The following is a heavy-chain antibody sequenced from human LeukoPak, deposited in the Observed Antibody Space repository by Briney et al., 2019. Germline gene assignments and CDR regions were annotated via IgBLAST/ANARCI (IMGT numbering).Heavy chain of an antibody. CDR2: ISSSSSTI. Sequence: GGSLRLSCAASGFTFSSYWMSWVRQAPGKGLEWVSYISSSSSTIYYADSVKGRSTISRDNAKNSLYLQMNSLRAEDTAVYYCARDNWNYFSVRYYYYYYMDVWGKGTTVTVSS. V-gene: IGHV3-48*04. CDR1: GFTFSSYW. J-gene: IGHJ6*03. CDR3: ARDNWNYFSVRYYYYYYMDV. D-gene: IGHD1-7*01.